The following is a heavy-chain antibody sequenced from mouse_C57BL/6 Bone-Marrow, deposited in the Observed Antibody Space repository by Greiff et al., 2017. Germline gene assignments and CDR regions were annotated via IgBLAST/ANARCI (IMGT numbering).Heavy chain of an antibody. CDR3: ARGVITTDYAMDY. CDR2: ISYDGSN. D-gene: IGHD1-1*01. V-gene: IGHV3-6*01. Sequence: DVKLVESGPGLVKPSQSLSLTCSVTGYSITSGYYWNWIRQFPGNKLEWMGYISYDGSNNYNPSLKNRISITRDTSKNQFFLKLNSVTTEDTATYYCARGVITTDYAMDYGGQGTSVTVSS. J-gene: IGHJ4*01. CDR1: GYSITSGYY.